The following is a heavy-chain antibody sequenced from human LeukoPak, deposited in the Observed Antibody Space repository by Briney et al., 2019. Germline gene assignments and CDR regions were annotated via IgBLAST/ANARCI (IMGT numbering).Heavy chain of an antibody. D-gene: IGHD5-18*01. CDR1: GGTFSSYA. V-gene: IGHV1-69*13. Sequence: GASVKVSCKASGGTFSSYAISWVRQAPGQGLEWMGGIIPIFGTANYAQKFQGRVTITADESTRTAYMELSSLRSEDTAVYYCARSSSGYSHRYYYYYYGMDVWGQGITVTVSS. CDR2: IIPIFGTA. CDR3: ARSSSGYSHRYYYYYYGMDV. J-gene: IGHJ6*02.